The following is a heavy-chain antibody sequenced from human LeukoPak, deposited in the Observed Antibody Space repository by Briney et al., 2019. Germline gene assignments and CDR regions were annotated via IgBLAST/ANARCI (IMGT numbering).Heavy chain of an antibody. CDR3: GPPPPLGLSDYYYYGMDV. V-gene: IGHV3-23*01. J-gene: IGHJ6*02. CDR2: ISGSGGST. D-gene: IGHD3-16*02. CDR1: GFTFSSYA. Sequence: GGSLRLSCAASGFTFSSYAMSWVRQAPGKGLEWVSAISGSGGSTYYADSVKGRFTISRDNSKNTLYLQMNSLRAEDTAVYYCGPPPPLGLSDYYYYGMDVWGQGTTVTVSS.